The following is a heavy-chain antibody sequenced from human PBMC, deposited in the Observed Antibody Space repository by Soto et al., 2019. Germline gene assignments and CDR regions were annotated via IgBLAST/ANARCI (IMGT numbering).Heavy chain of an antibody. CDR2: IYSGGST. CDR3: ARENSSSWYAEILWYFDL. CDR1: GFTVSSNY. J-gene: IGHJ2*01. Sequence: EVQLVESGGGLVQPGGSLRLSCGASGFTVSSNYMSWVRQAPGKGLEWVSVIYSGGSTYYADSVKGRFTISRHNSKNTLYLQMNSLRAEDTAVYYCARENSSSWYAEILWYFDLWGRGTLVTVSS. D-gene: IGHD6-13*01. V-gene: IGHV3-53*04.